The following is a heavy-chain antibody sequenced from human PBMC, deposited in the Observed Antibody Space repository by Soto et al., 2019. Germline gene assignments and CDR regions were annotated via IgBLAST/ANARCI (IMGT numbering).Heavy chain of an antibody. V-gene: IGHV5-51*01. D-gene: IGHD2-2*01. Sequence: GESLKISCKGSGYSFTNYWIGWVRQMPGKGLEWMGIIYPGDSDTRYSPSFQGQVTVSADKSISTAYLQWSSLKASDTAMYYRARVGPFCSSTSCFDCWGQGTLVTVSS. CDR1: GYSFTNYW. CDR3: ARVGPFCSSTSCFDC. J-gene: IGHJ4*02. CDR2: IYPGDSDT.